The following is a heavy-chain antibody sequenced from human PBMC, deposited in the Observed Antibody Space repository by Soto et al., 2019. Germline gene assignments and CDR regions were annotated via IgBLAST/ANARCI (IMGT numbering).Heavy chain of an antibody. CDR1: SGSISSSNW. J-gene: IGHJ6*03. V-gene: IGHV4-4*02. CDR3: ARARGQLWSSEYMDV. Sequence: QVQLQESGPGLVKPSGTLSLTCAVSSGSISSSNWWSWVRQPPGKGLEWIGEIYHSGSTNYNPSLKRRVTISVDESKNQFSLKLSSVTAADTAVYYCARARGQLWSSEYMDVWGKGTTVTVSS. CDR2: IYHSGST. D-gene: IGHD5-18*01.